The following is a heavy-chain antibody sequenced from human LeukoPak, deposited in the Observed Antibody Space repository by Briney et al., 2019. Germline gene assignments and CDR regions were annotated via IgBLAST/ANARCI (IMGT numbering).Heavy chain of an antibody. CDR3: ARSLNYYDSSGYYPAFDY. CDR2: IYHSGST. D-gene: IGHD3-22*01. Sequence: SETLSLTCTVSGYSISSGGYYWSWIRQPPGKGLEWIGYIYHSGSTYYNPSLKSRVTISVDRSKNQFSLKLSSVTAADTAVYYCARSLNYYDSSGYYPAFDYWGQGTLVTVSS. J-gene: IGHJ4*02. V-gene: IGHV4-30-2*01. CDR1: GYSISSGGYY.